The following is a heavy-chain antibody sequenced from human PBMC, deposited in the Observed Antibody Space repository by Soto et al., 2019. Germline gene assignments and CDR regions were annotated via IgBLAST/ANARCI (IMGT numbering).Heavy chain of an antibody. D-gene: IGHD2-15*01. CDR2: IYPDDSDT. V-gene: IGHV5-51*03. CDR1: GYPFSTYW. Sequence: EVQLVQSGAEVRRPGESLKISCHASGYPFSTYWIGWVRQVPGKGLEWLGIIYPDDSDTRYSPSFQGQVTMSVDKSITTADLQWSSRGASDTALYYCARRGAVVMGATHSPYEGFDRWGQGALVTVSS. CDR3: ARRGAVVMGATHSPYEGFDR. J-gene: IGHJ3*02.